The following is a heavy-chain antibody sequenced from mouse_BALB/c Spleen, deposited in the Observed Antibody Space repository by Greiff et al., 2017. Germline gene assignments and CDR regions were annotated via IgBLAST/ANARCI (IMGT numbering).Heavy chain of an antibody. Sequence: VQLKESGPGLVAPSQSLSITCTVSGFSLTSYGVHWVRQLPGKGLEWLGVIWAGGSTNYNSALMSRLSISKDNSKSQVFLKMNSLQTDDTAMYYCARDQGVWYYAMDYWGQGTSVTVSS. D-gene: IGHD2-10*02. V-gene: IGHV2-9*02. CDR1: GFSLTSYG. CDR2: IWAGGST. CDR3: ARDQGVWYYAMDY. J-gene: IGHJ4*01.